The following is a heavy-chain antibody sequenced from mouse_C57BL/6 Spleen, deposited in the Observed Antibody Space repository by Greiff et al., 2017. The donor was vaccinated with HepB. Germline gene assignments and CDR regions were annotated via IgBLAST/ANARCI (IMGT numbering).Heavy chain of an antibody. J-gene: IGHJ4*01. CDR3: ARSGIYYGKGMDY. D-gene: IGHD2-1*01. CDR2: INPNNGGT. CDR1: GYTFTDYY. Sequence: VQLQQSGPELVKPGASVKISCKASGYTFTDYYMNWVKQSHGKSLEWIGDINPNNGGTSYIQKFKGKATLTVDKSSSTAYMELRSLTSEDSAVYYCARSGIYYGKGMDYWGQGTSVTVSS. V-gene: IGHV1-26*01.